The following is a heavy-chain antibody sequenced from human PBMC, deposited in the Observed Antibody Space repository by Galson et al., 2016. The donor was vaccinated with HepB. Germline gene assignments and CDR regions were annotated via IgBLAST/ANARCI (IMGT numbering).Heavy chain of an antibody. Sequence: SLRLSCAASGFPFSNFWMHWVRQVPGEGLVWVSDINPDGSSTKYAGSVKGRFTISRDNSKSTLYLQMDSLRIDATAVYYCAREGGTSGTYRYSFDYWGQGTLVTVSS. V-gene: IGHV3-74*03. CDR2: INPDGSST. J-gene: IGHJ4*02. CDR1: GFPFSNFW. D-gene: IGHD1-26*01. CDR3: AREGGTSGTYRYSFDY.